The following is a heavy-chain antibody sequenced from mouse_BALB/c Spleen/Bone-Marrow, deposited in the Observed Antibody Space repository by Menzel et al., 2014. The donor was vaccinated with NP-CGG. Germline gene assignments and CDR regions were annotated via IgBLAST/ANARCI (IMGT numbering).Heavy chain of an antibody. CDR3: AREKIYGNYLWYFDV. CDR1: GYTFTSSW. Sequence: QVQLQQSGSVLVRPGASVKLSCKASGYTFTSSWMHWAKQRPGKGLEWIGEIHPNSGSTNYNEKFKGKATLTVDTSSSTAYVDLSSLTSEDSAVYYCAREKIYGNYLWYFDVWGAGTTVTVSS. J-gene: IGHJ1*01. D-gene: IGHD2-1*01. V-gene: IGHV1S130*01. CDR2: IHPNSGST.